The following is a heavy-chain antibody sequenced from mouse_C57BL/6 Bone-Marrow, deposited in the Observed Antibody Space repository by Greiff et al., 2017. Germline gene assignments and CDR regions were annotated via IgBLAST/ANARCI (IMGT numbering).Heavy chain of an antibody. V-gene: IGHV14-1*01. CDR1: GFNIKDYY. CDR2: IDPEDGDT. D-gene: IGHD1-1*01. CDR3: TTSDYYGSSSYYAMDY. Sequence: EVQLQQSGAELVRPGASVKFSCTASGFNIKDYYMHWVKQRPEQGLEWIGRIDPEDGDTEYASNFQGKDTMTADTSSNTAYLQLSSLTSEDTAVYYCTTSDYYGSSSYYAMDYWGQGTSVTVSS. J-gene: IGHJ4*01.